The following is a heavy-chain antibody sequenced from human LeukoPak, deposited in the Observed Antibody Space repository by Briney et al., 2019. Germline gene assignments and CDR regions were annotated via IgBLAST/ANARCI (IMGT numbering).Heavy chain of an antibody. V-gene: IGHV4-59*01. D-gene: IGHD1-1*01. Sequence: SETLSLTCTVSGGSISSYYWSWIRQPPGKGLEWIGNIYNSGSTNYNPSLKSRVTISVDTSKNQFSLKLSSVTAADTAVYYCARGLNLNDEEEVWGQGTLVTVSS. CDR3: ARGLNLNDEEEV. J-gene: IGHJ4*02. CDR2: IYNSGST. CDR1: GGSISSYY.